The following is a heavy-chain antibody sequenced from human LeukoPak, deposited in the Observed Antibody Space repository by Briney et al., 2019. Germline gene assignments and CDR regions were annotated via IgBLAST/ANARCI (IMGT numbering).Heavy chain of an antibody. V-gene: IGHV3-43D*03. J-gene: IGHJ4*02. CDR3: AKDSDSSGYSYYFDY. D-gene: IGHD3-22*01. Sequence: GGSLRLSCAASGVTFSSYSMNWVRQAPGKGLEWVSLISWDGGSTYYADSVKGRFTISRDNSKNSLYLQMNSLRAEDTALYYCAKDSDSSGYSYYFDYWGQGTLVTVSS. CDR2: ISWDGGST. CDR1: GVTFSSYS.